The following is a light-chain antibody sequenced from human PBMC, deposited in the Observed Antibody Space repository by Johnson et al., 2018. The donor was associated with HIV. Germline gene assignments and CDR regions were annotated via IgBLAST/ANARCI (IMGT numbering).Light chain of an antibody. CDR1: SSNIGNNY. Sequence: QSVLTQPPSLSAAPGQRVTISCSGSSSNIGNNYVSWYQQLPGTAPRLLLYENNKRPSGIPDRFSRSKSGTSATLGITGLQTGDAADYYCGTWDSSLSSYVFGTGTKVTVL. CDR3: GTWDSSLSSYV. V-gene: IGLV1-51*02. J-gene: IGLJ1*01. CDR2: ENN.